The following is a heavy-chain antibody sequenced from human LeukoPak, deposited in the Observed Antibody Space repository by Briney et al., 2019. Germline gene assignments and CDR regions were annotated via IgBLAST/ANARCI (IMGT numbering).Heavy chain of an antibody. V-gene: IGHV3-20*01. CDR2: INWNGGST. J-gene: IGHJ4*02. D-gene: IGHD3-22*01. CDR3: ARGYYYDSSGYLSPLDY. Sequence: GGSLRLSCAASGFTFDDYGMSWVRQAPGKGLEWVSGINWNGGSTGYADSVKGRFAISRDNAKNSLYLQMNSLRAEDTALYHCARGYYYDSSGYLSPLDYWGQGTLVTVSS. CDR1: GFTFDDYG.